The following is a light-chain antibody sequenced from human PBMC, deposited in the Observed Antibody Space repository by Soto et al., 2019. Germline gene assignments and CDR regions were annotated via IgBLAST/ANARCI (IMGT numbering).Light chain of an antibody. Sequence: QAVVTQEPSLTVSPGGTVTLTCGSSTGAVTSGHYPYWFQQKPGQAPRTLIYDTSNKHSWTPARFSGSLLGGKAALTLSGAQPEDEAEYYCLLSYSGALVVFGGGIKVTVL. CDR3: LLSYSGALVV. CDR1: TGAVTSGHY. J-gene: IGLJ2*01. CDR2: DTS. V-gene: IGLV7-46*01.